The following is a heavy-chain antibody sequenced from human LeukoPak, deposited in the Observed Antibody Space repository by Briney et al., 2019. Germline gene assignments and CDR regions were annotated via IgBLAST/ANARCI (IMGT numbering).Heavy chain of an antibody. CDR3: ARDPRSSSWYGHPGRNWFDP. CDR2: INPNSGGT. D-gene: IGHD6-13*01. J-gene: IGHJ5*02. Sequence: GASVKVSCKASGYTFTGYYMHWVRQAPGQGLEWMGWINPNSGGTNYAQKFQGRVTMTTDTSTSTAYMELRSLRSDDTAVYYCARDPRSSSWYGHPGRNWFDPWGQGTLVTVSS. CDR1: GYTFTGYY. V-gene: IGHV1-2*02.